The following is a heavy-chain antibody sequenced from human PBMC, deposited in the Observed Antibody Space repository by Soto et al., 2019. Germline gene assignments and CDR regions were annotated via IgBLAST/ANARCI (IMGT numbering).Heavy chain of an antibody. CDR2: ISSSSSYI. CDR3: ARELSTRYSSSWYGY. Sequence: GVSLRLSCLASGFTFSSYSMNWVRQAPGKGLEWVSSISSSSSYIYYEDSVKGRFTISRDNAKNSLYLQMNSLRAEDTDVYYCARELSTRYSSSWYGYRGKGTLVTVSS. V-gene: IGHV3-21*01. J-gene: IGHJ4*02. D-gene: IGHD6-13*01. CDR1: GFTFSSYS.